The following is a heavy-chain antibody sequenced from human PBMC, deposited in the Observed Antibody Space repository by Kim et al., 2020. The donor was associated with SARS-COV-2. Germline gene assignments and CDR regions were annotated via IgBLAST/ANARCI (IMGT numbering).Heavy chain of an antibody. D-gene: IGHD5-12*01. J-gene: IGHJ4*02. CDR2: INPNSGGT. CDR3: ASVGPVRVAPGVHDY. V-gene: IGHV1-2*06. Sequence: ASVKVSCKASGYTFTGYYMHWVRQAPGQGLEWMGRINPNSGGTNYAQKFQGRVTMTRDTSISTAYMELSRLRSDDTAVYYCASVGPVRVAPGVHDYWGQGTLVTVSS. CDR1: GYTFTGYY.